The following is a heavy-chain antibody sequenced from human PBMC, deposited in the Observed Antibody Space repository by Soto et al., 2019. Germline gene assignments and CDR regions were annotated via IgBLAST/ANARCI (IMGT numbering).Heavy chain of an antibody. Sequence: QVQLVQSGAEVKKPGSSVKVSCKASGGTFRNSAISWVRQAPGQGLEWMGGIIPIVGTTNYAQQFQGRVTITADESRSTASRGLSSLRSEDTAVYYCARGPPDDSGGYYPLYYYFGLDVWGQGTPVTVSS. J-gene: IGHJ6*02. CDR1: GGTFRNSA. CDR2: IIPIVGTT. D-gene: IGHD3-22*01. V-gene: IGHV1-69*12. CDR3: ARGPPDDSGGYYPLYYYFGLDV.